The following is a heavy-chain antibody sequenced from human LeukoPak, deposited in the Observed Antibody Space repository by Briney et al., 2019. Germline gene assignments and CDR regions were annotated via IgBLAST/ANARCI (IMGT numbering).Heavy chain of an antibody. CDR3: ARDRETWYFDF. Sequence: GGSLRLSCAASAFTFSSFGMHWVRQAPGKGLEWVAVIWYDGSNKYYADSVEGRFTISRDNSKNTLYLQMNSLGAEDTAVYYCARDRETWYFDFWGQGTLVTVSS. CDR2: IWYDGSNK. J-gene: IGHJ4*02. V-gene: IGHV3-33*01. CDR1: AFTFSSFG.